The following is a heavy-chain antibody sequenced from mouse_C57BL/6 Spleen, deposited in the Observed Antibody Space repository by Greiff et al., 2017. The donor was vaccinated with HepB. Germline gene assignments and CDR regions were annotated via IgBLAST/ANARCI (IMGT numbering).Heavy chain of an antibody. J-gene: IGHJ4*01. V-gene: IGHV1-72*01. D-gene: IGHD1-1*01. CDR3: ARGDYYGYYYAMDY. CDR1: GYTFTSYW. Sequence: VQRVESGAELVKPGASVKLSCKASGYTFTSYWMHWVKQRPGRGLEWIGRIDPNSGGTKYNEKFKSKATLTVDKPSSTAYMQLSSLTSEDSAVYYCARGDYYGYYYAMDYWGQGTSVTVSS. CDR2: IDPNSGGT.